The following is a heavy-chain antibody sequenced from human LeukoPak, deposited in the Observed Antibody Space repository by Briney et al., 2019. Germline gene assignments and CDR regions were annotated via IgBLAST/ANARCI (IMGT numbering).Heavy chain of an antibody. J-gene: IGHJ4*02. Sequence: GRSLRLSCAASGFTFSSYTMHWVRQAPGKGLEWVAVISYDGFNKYYADSVKGRFTVSRDNSKNTLYLQMNSLGADDTAVYYCAKYRTTSAPPRNFDYWGQGALVTVSS. V-gene: IGHV3-30-3*02. CDR2: ISYDGFNK. CDR3: AKYRTTSAPPRNFDY. D-gene: IGHD1-14*01. CDR1: GFTFSSYT.